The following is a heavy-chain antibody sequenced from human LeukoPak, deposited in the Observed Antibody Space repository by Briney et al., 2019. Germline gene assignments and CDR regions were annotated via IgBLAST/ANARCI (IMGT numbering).Heavy chain of an antibody. D-gene: IGHD6-19*01. Sequence: GSSVKVSCKASAGTFSSYAISWVRQAPGQGLEWMGGIIPIFGTANDAQKFQGRVTITTDESTSTAYMELSSLRSEDTAVYYCANPRAGTVHVALDYFDYWGQGTLVTVSS. CDR1: AGTFSSYA. V-gene: IGHV1-69*05. CDR2: IIPIFGTA. J-gene: IGHJ4*02. CDR3: ANPRAGTVHVALDYFDY.